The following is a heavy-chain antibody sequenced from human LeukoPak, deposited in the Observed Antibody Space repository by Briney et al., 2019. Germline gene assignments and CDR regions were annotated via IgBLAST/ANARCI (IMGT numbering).Heavy chain of an antibody. Sequence: SVKVSCKASGGTFSSYAISWVRQAPGQGLEWMGRIIPILGIANYAQKFQGRVTITADESTSTAYMELSSLRSEDTAVYYCASEESIAAAGFNWFDPWGQGTLVTVSS. CDR2: IIPILGIA. D-gene: IGHD6-13*01. CDR1: GGTFSSYA. CDR3: ASEESIAAAGFNWFDP. V-gene: IGHV1-69*04. J-gene: IGHJ5*02.